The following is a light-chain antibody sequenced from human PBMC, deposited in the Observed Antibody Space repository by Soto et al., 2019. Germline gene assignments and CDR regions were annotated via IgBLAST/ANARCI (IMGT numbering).Light chain of an antibody. CDR2: SYN. J-gene: IGLJ2*01. CDR3: AAWDDILNGVL. V-gene: IGLV1-44*01. CDR1: SSNIGSNT. Sequence: QSVLTQPPSASGIPGQRVVISCSGSSSNIGSNTVNWYQQIPGTAPKLLIYSYNQRPSGVPDRFSGSKSDTSAPLAISGLQSEDEAEYYCAAWDDILNGVLFGGGTKLTVL.